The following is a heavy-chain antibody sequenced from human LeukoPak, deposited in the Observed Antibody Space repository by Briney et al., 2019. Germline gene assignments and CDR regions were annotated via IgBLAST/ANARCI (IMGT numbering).Heavy chain of an antibody. V-gene: IGHV1-69*06. CDR1: GGTFSSYA. CDR2: IIPIFGTA. J-gene: IGHJ5*02. CDR3: ARRAGAENWFDP. Sequence: EASVKVSCKASGGTFSSYAISWVRQAPGQGLEWMGGIIPIFGTANYAQKFQGRVTITADKSTSTAYMELSSLRSEDTAVYYCARRAGAENWFDPRGQGTLVTASS.